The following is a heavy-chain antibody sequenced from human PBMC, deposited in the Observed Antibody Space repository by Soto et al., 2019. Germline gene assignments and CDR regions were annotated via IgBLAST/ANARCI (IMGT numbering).Heavy chain of an antibody. V-gene: IGHV1-3*01. Sequence: QVQLVQSGAEMKKPGASVKLSCKTSGINYNTYAIHWVRQAPGQGLEWMGWINAGNGDTRYSQNFQGRVTLTRDTSASTVYMDLDRLKSEDTGVYYCARAISGYVTWGQGPLVTVSS. D-gene: IGHD5-12*01. CDR1: GINYNTYA. CDR2: INAGNGDT. J-gene: IGHJ4*02. CDR3: ARAISGYVT.